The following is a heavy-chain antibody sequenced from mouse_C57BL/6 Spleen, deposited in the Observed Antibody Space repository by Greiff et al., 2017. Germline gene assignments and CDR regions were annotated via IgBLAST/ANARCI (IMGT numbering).Heavy chain of an antibody. CDR3: ARDGNYAWFAY. CDR2: IHPNSGST. CDR1: GYTFTSYW. Sequence: QVQLQQPGAELVKPGASVKLSCKASGYTFTSYWMHWVKQRPGQGLEWIGMIHPNSGSTNYNEKFKSNATLTVDKSSSTAYMQLSSLTSEDSAVYYCARDGNYAWFAYWGQGTLVTVSA. J-gene: IGHJ3*01. V-gene: IGHV1-64*01. D-gene: IGHD2-1*01.